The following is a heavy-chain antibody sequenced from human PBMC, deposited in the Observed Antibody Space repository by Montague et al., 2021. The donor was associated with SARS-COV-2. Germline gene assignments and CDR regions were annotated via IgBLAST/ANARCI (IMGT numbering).Heavy chain of an antibody. D-gene: IGHD5-12*01. Sequence: SETLSLTCTVSGGSISSYYWSWIRRPAGKGLEWIGRIYTSGTTDYSFSLKSRVTISVDTSKNQFSLKLTSVTAADTAVYYCARAHSGSWAHLDNWGQGSLVTVSS. CDR2: IYTSGTT. J-gene: IGHJ4*02. V-gene: IGHV4-4*07. CDR3: ARAHSGSWAHLDN. CDR1: GGSISSYY.